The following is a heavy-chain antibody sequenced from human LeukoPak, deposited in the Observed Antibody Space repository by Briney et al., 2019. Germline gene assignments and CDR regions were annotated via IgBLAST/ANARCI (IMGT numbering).Heavy chain of an antibody. Sequence: GGSLRLSCAASGFTFNNYAMNWVRQAPGKGLEWVSSISGDGETTYYADSAKGRFTISRDNSQNTFSLQMNSLRAEDTAVYYCARDYADYVGYFFFDYWGQGTLVTVSS. V-gene: IGHV3-23*01. CDR1: GFTFNNYA. D-gene: IGHD4-17*01. J-gene: IGHJ4*02. CDR3: ARDYADYVGYFFFDY. CDR2: ISGDGETT.